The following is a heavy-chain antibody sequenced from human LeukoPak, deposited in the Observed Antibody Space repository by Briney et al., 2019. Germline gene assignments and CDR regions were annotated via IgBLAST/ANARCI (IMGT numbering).Heavy chain of an antibody. CDR3: AREYYYGSGSGVDDP. V-gene: IGHV1-46*01. D-gene: IGHD3-10*01. CDR2: INPSGGST. CDR1: GYTFTSYY. J-gene: IGHJ5*02. Sequence: VSVKVSCKASGYTFTSYYMHWVRQAPGQGLEWMGIINPSGGSTSYAQKFQGRVTMTRDTSTSTVYMELSSLRSEDTAVYYCAREYYYGSGSGVDDPWGQGTLVTVSS.